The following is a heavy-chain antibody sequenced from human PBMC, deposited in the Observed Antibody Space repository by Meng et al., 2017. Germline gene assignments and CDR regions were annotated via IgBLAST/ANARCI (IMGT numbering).Heavy chain of an antibody. CDR3: ARNAYIAVAGTEMDY. CDR2: ISADNGNT. Sequence: HVQHILSGAEVKKTAASVTASCKASGYTFTSYGISWVLQAPGQGLEWIGWISADNGNTNYAQKLQGRVTITRDTSASTAYMELSSLRSEDTAVYYCARNAYIAVAGTEMDYWGQGTLFTVSS. CDR1: GYTFTSYG. D-gene: IGHD6-19*01. V-gene: IGHV1-18*01. J-gene: IGHJ4*02.